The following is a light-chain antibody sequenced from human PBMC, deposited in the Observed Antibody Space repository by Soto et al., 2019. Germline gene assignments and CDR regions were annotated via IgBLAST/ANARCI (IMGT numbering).Light chain of an antibody. Sequence: QSALTQPASVSGSPGQSITISCTGTSSDVGAYNYVSWYQQYPGKAPKLMIYDVSNRPSGVSNRFSGSKSGNTASLTISGLPAEDEADYYCISYTSSSTLLFGGGTKLTVL. J-gene: IGLJ2*01. CDR1: SSDVGAYNY. CDR2: DVS. V-gene: IGLV2-14*03. CDR3: ISYTSSSTLL.